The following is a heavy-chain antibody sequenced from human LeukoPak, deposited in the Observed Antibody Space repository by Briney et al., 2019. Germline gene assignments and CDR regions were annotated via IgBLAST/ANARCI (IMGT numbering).Heavy chain of an antibody. V-gene: IGHV1-2*02. D-gene: IGHD3-3*01. CDR1: GYTFTDYY. CDR2: INPNSGGT. Sequence: GASVKVSCKASGYTFTDYYMHWVRQAPGQGLEWMGWINPNSGGTNYAQKFQGRVTMTRDTSISTAYMELNRLRSDDTAVYYCARGPRITIFGVVGYYYYMDVWGKGTTVTVSS. J-gene: IGHJ6*03. CDR3: ARGPRITIFGVVGYYYYMDV.